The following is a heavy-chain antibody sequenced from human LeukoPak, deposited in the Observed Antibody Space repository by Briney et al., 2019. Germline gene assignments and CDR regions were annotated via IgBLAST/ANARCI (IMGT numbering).Heavy chain of an antibody. D-gene: IGHD3-9*01. CDR1: GFTFSRYS. J-gene: IGHJ6*03. CDR3: AREFVLRYFEGYMDV. V-gene: IGHV3-48*01. Sequence: GGSLRLSCAASGFTFSRYSMNWVRQAPGKGLEWLSYISSSSGTIYYADSVEGRFAISRDNAKNSLYLQMNSLRAEDTAVYYCAREFVLRYFEGYMDVWGKGTTVTVSS. CDR2: ISSSSGTI.